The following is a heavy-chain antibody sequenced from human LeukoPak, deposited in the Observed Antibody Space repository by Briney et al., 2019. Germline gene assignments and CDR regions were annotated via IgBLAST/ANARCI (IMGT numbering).Heavy chain of an antibody. J-gene: IGHJ3*02. D-gene: IGHD1-26*01. V-gene: IGHV4-61*05. CDR2: IYYSGST. CDR3: ARRVWATTISRDAFDI. CDR1: GGSISSSSYY. Sequence: PSETLSLTCTVSGGSISSSSYYWGWIRQPPGKGLEWIGYIYYSGSTNYNPSLKSRVTISVDTSKNQFSLKLSSVTAADTAVYYCARRVWATTISRDAFDIWGQGTMVTVSS.